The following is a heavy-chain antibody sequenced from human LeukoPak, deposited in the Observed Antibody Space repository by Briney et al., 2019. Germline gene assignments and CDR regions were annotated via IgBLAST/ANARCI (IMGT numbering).Heavy chain of an antibody. D-gene: IGHD6-13*01. V-gene: IGHV4-59*11. Sequence: PSETLSLTCTVSGGSISSHYWSWVRQSPGKGLEWIGYIYSSGSSNYNPSLKSRVTISVDTSKNQFSLKLSSVSAAGTAVYYCASHRHSSSWAFDYWGQGTLVTVSS. CDR3: ASHRHSSSWAFDY. CDR1: GGSISSHY. J-gene: IGHJ4*02. CDR2: IYSSGSS.